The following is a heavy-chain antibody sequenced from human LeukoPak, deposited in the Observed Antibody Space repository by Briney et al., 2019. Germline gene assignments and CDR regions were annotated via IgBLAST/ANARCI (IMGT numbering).Heavy chain of an antibody. CDR2: IWYDGSNK. CDR3: ARGYGRGSSPDC. D-gene: IGHD6-13*01. Sequence: GGSLRLSCAASGFTFSSYGMHWVRQAPGKGLEGVAVIWYDGSNKYYADSVKGRFTISRDNSKNTLYLQMNSLRAEDTAVYYCARGYGRGSSPDCWGQGTLVTVSS. CDR1: GFTFSSYG. J-gene: IGHJ4*02. V-gene: IGHV3-33*01.